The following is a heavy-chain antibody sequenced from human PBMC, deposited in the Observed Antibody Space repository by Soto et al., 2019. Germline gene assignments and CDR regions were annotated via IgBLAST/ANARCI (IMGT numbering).Heavy chain of an antibody. CDR2: IDPSDSYT. CDR1: GYNFTSYC. V-gene: IGHV5-10-1*01. Sequence: GESLKISCKGSGYNFTSYCISWARQMPGKGLEWMGRIDPSDSYTNYSPSFQGHVTMSVDKSITTAYLQWSSLKASDIAMYYCARSPAMVRGTRNNWFDPWGQGTLVTVSS. J-gene: IGHJ5*02. CDR3: ARSPAMVRGTRNNWFDP. D-gene: IGHD3-10*01.